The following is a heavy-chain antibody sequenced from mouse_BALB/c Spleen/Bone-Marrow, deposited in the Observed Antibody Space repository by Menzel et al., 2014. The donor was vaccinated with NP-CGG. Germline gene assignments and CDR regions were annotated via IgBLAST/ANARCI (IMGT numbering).Heavy chain of an antibody. V-gene: IGHV5-4*02. CDR1: GFTFSDYY. CDR2: ISDGGSYT. J-gene: IGHJ3*01. Sequence: EVKLVDSGGNLVKPGGSLKLSCAASGFTFSDYYMYWVRQTPEKRLEWVATISDGGSYTYYPDSVKGRFTISRDNAKNSLYLQMNSLKSEDSAMYYCARGGAHYYGRGFTYWGQGTLVTVSA. D-gene: IGHD1-2*01. CDR3: ARGGAHYYGRGFTY.